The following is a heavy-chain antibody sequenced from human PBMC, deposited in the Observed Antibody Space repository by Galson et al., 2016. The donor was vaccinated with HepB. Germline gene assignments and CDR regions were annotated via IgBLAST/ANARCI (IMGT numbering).Heavy chain of an antibody. D-gene: IGHD1-14*01. J-gene: IGHJ6*02. CDR3: AKGPTGYYYYGMDV. V-gene: IGHV3-23*01. CDR1: GFTFGSYA. Sequence: SLRLSCAASGFTFGSYAMTWVRQAPGKGLEWVSCIGGSGGSINYADSVKGRFTISRDNPKNTLYLQMNSLRAEDTAVYYCAKGPTGYYYYGMDVWGQGTTVTVSS. CDR2: IGGSGGSI.